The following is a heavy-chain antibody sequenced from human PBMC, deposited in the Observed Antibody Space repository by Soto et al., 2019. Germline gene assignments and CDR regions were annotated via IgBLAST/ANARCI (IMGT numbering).Heavy chain of an antibody. J-gene: IGHJ5*02. V-gene: IGHV3-23*01. Sequence: VGSLRLSCASSVFTFSSYAMSCVRHAPGKWLEWVSAISGSGVSTYYADSVKGRFTISRDNSKNTLYLQMNSLRAEDTAVYYCAKDYRLSDDSSGYTGGWFDTSGQGTLLAVFS. CDR3: AKDYRLSDDSSGYTGGWFDT. CDR1: VFTFSSYA. CDR2: ISGSGVST. D-gene: IGHD3-22*01.